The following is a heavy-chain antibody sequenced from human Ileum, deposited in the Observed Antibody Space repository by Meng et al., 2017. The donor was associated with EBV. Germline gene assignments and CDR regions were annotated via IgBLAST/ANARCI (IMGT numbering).Heavy chain of an antibody. V-gene: IGHV4-39*01. D-gene: IGHD2-15*01. Sequence: LELVVSGPGLVKPSETPSLASTASGGSINGSPYYGGWIRQPPGEGLEWIGSVHYCGSTYYNPSLKSRQTIAADTSKNQFSLRLSSVTAADTAVYYCARQGLLSTSGWIDYWGQGALVTVSS. CDR3: ARQGLLSTSGWIDY. J-gene: IGHJ4*02. CDR1: GGSINGSPYY. CDR2: VHYCGST.